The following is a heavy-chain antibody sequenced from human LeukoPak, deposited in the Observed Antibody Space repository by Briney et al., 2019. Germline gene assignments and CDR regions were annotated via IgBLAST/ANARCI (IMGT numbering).Heavy chain of an antibody. CDR1: GGSMSSYY. V-gene: IGHV4-59*08. Sequence: PSETLSLTCTVSGGSMSSYYWSWTRQPPGKGLEWIGYIYYNGKTNYSPSLNSRVTISVDTSRNQFSLKLNSVTAADTAVYYCARGGWSVDYWGQGTLVTVSS. CDR3: ARGGWSVDY. D-gene: IGHD6-19*01. J-gene: IGHJ4*02. CDR2: IYYNGKT.